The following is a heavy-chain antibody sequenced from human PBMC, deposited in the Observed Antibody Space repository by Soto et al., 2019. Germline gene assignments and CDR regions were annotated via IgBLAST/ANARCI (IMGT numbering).Heavy chain of an antibody. J-gene: IGHJ4*02. Sequence: SVKVSCKASGGTFSSYAISWVRQAPGQGLEWMGGIIPIFGTANYAQKFQGRVTITADESTSTAYMELSSLRSEDTAVYYCASSGIPTYYYDSSGYYYCYWGQGTLVTVS. CDR3: ASSGIPTYYYDSSGYYYCY. D-gene: IGHD3-22*01. CDR1: GGTFSSYA. V-gene: IGHV1-69*13. CDR2: IIPIFGTA.